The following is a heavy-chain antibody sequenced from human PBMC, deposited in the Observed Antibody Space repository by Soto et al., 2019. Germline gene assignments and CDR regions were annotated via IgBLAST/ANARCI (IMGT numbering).Heavy chain of an antibody. V-gene: IGHV1-69*01. CDR3: AIARGLSWYNWFDP. D-gene: IGHD6-13*01. CDR1: GGNFSSYA. Sequence: QAQLVQSGAELKKPGSSVKVSCKASGGNFSSYAISWLRQAPGQGLEWMGGIVPLFGTTNYAQKFKGRLMITADESTTTAYMELSILRFEDTAVYYCAIARGLSWYNWFDPWGQGSPVTVSS. CDR2: IVPLFGTT. J-gene: IGHJ5*02.